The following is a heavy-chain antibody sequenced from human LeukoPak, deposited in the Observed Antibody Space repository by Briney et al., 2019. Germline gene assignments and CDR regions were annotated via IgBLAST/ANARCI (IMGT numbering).Heavy chain of an antibody. CDR2: IYYSGST. Sequence: PGGSLRLSCAASGFTFSSYWMSWVRQPPGKGLEWIGYIYYSGSTNYDPSLKSRVTISVDTSKNQFSLKLSSVTAADTAVYYCARDSSIAAAGTSNYYYYYGMDVWGQGTTVTVSS. V-gene: IGHV4-59*01. D-gene: IGHD6-13*01. J-gene: IGHJ6*02. CDR1: GFTFSSYW. CDR3: ARDSSIAAAGTSNYYYYYGMDV.